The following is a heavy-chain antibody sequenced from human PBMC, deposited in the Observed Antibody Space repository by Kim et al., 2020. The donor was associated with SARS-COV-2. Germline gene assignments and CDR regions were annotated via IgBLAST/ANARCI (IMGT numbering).Heavy chain of an antibody. V-gene: IGHV3-30*18. J-gene: IGHJ4*02. Sequence: GGSLRLSCAASGFTFSSYGMHWVRQAPGKGLEWVAVISYDGSNKYYADSVKGRFTISRDNSKNTLYLQMNSLRAEDTAVYYCAKDFQYYFDYWGQGTLVTVSS. CDR3: AKDFQYYFDY. CDR2: ISYDGSNK. CDR1: GFTFSSYG.